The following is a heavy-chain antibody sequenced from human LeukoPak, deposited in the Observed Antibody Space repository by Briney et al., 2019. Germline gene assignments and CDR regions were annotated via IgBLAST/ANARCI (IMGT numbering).Heavy chain of an antibody. D-gene: IGHD6-19*01. Sequence: GGSLRLSCEASGFSLSISGMNWVRQAPGKGLEWVSYISSSSDLMSYVASVKGRFTVSRDNAKNSLFLQMNSLRDEDTAVYYCARGKLSSGWYDDWGQGTLVTVSS. CDR1: GFSLSISG. V-gene: IGHV3-48*02. J-gene: IGHJ4*02. CDR2: ISSSSDLM. CDR3: ARGKLSSGWYDD.